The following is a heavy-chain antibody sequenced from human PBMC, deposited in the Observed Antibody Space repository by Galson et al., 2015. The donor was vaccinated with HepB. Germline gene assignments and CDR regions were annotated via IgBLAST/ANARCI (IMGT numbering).Heavy chain of an antibody. V-gene: IGHV5-51*01. Sequence: QSGAEVKKPGESLKISCQGFGYSFTAYWIGWVRRVPGEGLEWMGIINPGDSDTRYSPSFQGQVTMSVDKTTKTAYLHWSSLRASDSATYYCARQHSDFWSGSSDFYYMHVWGKGTTVTVSS. CDR2: INPGDSDT. CDR1: GYSFTAYW. CDR3: ARQHSDFWSGSSDFYYMHV. J-gene: IGHJ6*03. D-gene: IGHD3-3*01.